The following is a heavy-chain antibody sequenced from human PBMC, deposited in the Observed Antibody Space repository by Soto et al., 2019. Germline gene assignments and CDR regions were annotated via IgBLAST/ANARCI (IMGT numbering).Heavy chain of an antibody. Sequence: EVQLMESGGGLVQPGGSLRGSWAASGFTFSRYWMAWVRQAPGKGLEWVANINQDVSQKLYVDSVRGRFTISTDTAKNSVYLQMNSLRADDTAVYYCAKIGYNDWDFDYWGQGTLVTVSS. CDR2: INQDVSQK. J-gene: IGHJ4*02. CDR3: AKIGYNDWDFDY. V-gene: IGHV3-7*01. CDR1: GFTFSRYW. D-gene: IGHD3-22*01.